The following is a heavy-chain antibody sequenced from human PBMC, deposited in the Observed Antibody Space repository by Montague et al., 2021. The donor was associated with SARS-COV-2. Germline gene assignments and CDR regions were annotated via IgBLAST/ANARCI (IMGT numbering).Heavy chain of an antibody. CDR2: IWYDGSNK. D-gene: IGHD6-19*01. CDR3: VRDLGAVAGGYYYYYYGMDV. Sequence: SLRLSCAASGFTFSSYGMHWVRQAPGKGLEWVAIIWYDGSNKYYADSVKGRFTISRDNSKNTLYLQMNSLRAEDTAVYYCVRDLGAVAGGYYYYYYGMDVWGQGTTVTVSS. V-gene: IGHV3-33*01. J-gene: IGHJ6*02. CDR1: GFTFSSYG.